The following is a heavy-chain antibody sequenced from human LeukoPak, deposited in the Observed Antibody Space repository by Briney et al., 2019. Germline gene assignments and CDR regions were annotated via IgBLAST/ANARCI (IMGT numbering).Heavy chain of an antibody. CDR3: ARVADYGDYSS. D-gene: IGHD4-17*01. Sequence: ASVKVSCKASGYTFTGYYMHWVRQATGQGLEWMGWMNPNSGNTGYAQKFQGRVTMTRNTSISTAYMELSSLRSEDTAVYYCARVADYGDYSSWGQGTLVTVSS. CDR1: GYTFTGYY. CDR2: MNPNSGNT. J-gene: IGHJ4*02. V-gene: IGHV1-8*02.